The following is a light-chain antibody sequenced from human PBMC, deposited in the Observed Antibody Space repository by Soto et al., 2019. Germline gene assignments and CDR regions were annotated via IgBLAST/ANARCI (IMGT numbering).Light chain of an antibody. CDR2: GVK. CDR3: SSYTTSYFYV. CDR1: GRDIGAYDY. J-gene: IGLJ1*01. V-gene: IGLV2-14*01. Sequence: QSALTQPASVSGSPGQSITISCTGSGRDIGAYDYVSWYQQHPGKAPKLLIYGVKNRPSGVSYRFSASKSAFTASLIISGLQAEDEAHYYCSSYTTSYFYVFGPGTSSPS.